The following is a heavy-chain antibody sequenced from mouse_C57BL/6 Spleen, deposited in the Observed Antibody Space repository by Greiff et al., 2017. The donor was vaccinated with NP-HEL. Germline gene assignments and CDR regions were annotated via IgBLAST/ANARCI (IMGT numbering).Heavy chain of an antibody. D-gene: IGHD2-3*01. CDR2: ISDGGSYT. Sequence: DVHLVESGGGLVKPGGSLKLSCAASGFTFSSYAMSWVRQTPEKRLEWVATISDGGSYTYYPDNVKGRFTISRDNAKNNLYLQMSHLKSEDTAMYYCARDRMEPHWYFDVWGTGTTVTVSS. V-gene: IGHV5-4*01. CDR1: GFTFSSYA. CDR3: ARDRMEPHWYFDV. J-gene: IGHJ1*03.